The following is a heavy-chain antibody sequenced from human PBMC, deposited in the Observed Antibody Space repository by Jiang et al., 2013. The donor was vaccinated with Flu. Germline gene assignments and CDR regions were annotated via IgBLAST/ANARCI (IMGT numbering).Heavy chain of an antibody. CDR3: TRDWGGLDV. V-gene: IGHV6-1*01. CDR1: GDSVSNSDAA. J-gene: IGHJ6*02. D-gene: IGHD3-16*01. CDR2: TYYRSKWYN. Sequence: LSLTCAISGDSVSNSDAAWNWIRQSPSRGLEWLGRTYYRSKWYNDYAISVKSRITVKPDTSKNQFSLQLNSMTPEDTAVYYCTRDWGGLDVWGQGTTVTVSS.